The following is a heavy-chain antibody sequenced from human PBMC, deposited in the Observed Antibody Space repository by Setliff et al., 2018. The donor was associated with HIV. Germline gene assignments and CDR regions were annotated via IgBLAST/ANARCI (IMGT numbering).Heavy chain of an antibody. D-gene: IGHD4-17*01. CDR1: GFTFRNYG. Sequence: PGGSLRLSCATSGFTFRNYGMFWVRQAPGKGLEWVAVIWFDGSNKYYADSVKGRFTISRDNSKNTLFLQMNGLRAEDTAIYYCAKGGDDYYYYFMDVWGKGTTVTVSS. CDR3: AKGGDDYYYYFMDV. V-gene: IGHV3-33*06. CDR2: IWFDGSNK. J-gene: IGHJ6*03.